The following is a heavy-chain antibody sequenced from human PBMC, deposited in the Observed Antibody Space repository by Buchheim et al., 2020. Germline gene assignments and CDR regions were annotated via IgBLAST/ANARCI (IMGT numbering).Heavy chain of an antibody. CDR1: GFNFPTYA. CDR3: ARVVHGTQEYYFDY. Sequence: VQLVDSGGGVVQPGGSLRLSCAASGFNFPTYAMHWVRQAPGKGLEWVSYISSSGSTIYYADSVKGRFTISRDNAKNSLYLQMNSLRAEDTAVYYCARVVHGTQEYYFDYWGQGTL. CDR2: ISSSGSTI. V-gene: IGHV3-48*03. D-gene: IGHD3-10*01. J-gene: IGHJ4*02.